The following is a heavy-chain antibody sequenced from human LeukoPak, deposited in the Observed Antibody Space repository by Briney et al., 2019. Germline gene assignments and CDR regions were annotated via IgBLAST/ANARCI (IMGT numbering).Heavy chain of an antibody. CDR1: GGSITGYH. Sequence: KPSETLSLTCTVSGGSITGYHWSWIRQSAGKGLEWIGRLHTSGSGSATFSPSLQSRVTVSIDKSKNQFSLNLISVTAADTAVYYCAREPAGVPEYYFDYWGQGTLVTVSS. CDR3: AREPAGVPEYYFDY. J-gene: IGHJ4*02. V-gene: IGHV4-4*07. CDR2: LHTSGSGSA.